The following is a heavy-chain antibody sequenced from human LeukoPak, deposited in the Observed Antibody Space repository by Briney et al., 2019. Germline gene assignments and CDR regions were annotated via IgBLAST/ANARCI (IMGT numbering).Heavy chain of an antibody. Sequence: GASVKVSCKASGFTFTSYAINWVRQATGQGLEWMGWMNPSNGNTGFAQKFQGRLTMTRDTSITTAYMELSSLISEDTAVYFCARGSSEEMATIAYWGQGTLVTVSS. D-gene: IGHD5-24*01. J-gene: IGHJ4*02. CDR1: GFTFTSYA. CDR3: ARGSSEEMATIAY. CDR2: MNPSNGNT. V-gene: IGHV1-8*01.